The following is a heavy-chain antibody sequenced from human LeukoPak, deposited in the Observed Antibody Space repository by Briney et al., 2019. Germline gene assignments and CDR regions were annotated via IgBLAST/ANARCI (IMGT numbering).Heavy chain of an antibody. CDR3: ARGRRKDIVVEPAAIKDNWFDP. D-gene: IGHD2-2*02. J-gene: IGHJ5*02. CDR2: MNPNSGNT. CDR1: GYTFTSYD. Sequence: ASVKVSCKASGYTFTSYDINWVRQATGQGLEWMGWMNPNSGNTGYAQKFQGRVTMTRNTSISTAYMELSSLRSEDTAVYYCARGRRKDIVVEPAAIKDNWFDPWGQGTLVTVSS. V-gene: IGHV1-8*01.